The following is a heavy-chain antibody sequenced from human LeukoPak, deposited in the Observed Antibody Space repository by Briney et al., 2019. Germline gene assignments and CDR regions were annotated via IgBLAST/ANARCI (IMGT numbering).Heavy chain of an antibody. CDR2: SNPNSGGT. D-gene: IGHD2-15*01. V-gene: IGHV1-2*02. CDR1: GYTFTDYY. CDR3: ARDGSFGCSGGSCYSRYYYGMDV. J-gene: IGHJ6*02. Sequence: ASVKVSCKASGYTFTDYYMHWVRQAPGQGLEWMGWSNPNSGGTNYAQKSQGRVTMTTDTSISTAYMELSRLRSDDTAVYYCARDGSFGCSGGSCYSRYYYGMDVWGQGTTVTVSS.